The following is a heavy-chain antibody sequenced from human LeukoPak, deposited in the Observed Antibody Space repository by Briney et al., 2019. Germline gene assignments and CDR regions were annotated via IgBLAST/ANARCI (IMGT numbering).Heavy chain of an antibody. Sequence: SETLSVTCLVSRGSISSYYWSWLRQPPPKGLEWIGYISYSGSTNYNPSLKSRVTISVDTSKNQFSLKLNSVTAADTAVYYCARYIWGSYPTFEDYWGQGSLVAVSS. D-gene: IGHD3-16*02. V-gene: IGHV4-59*01. CDR2: ISYSGST. CDR1: RGSISSYY. J-gene: IGHJ4*02. CDR3: ARYIWGSYPTFEDY.